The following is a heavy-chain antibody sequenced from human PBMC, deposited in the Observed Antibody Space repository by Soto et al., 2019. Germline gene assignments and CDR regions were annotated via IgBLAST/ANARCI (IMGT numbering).Heavy chain of an antibody. V-gene: IGHV1-69*13. CDR1: GYTFTSYA. J-gene: IGHJ4*02. D-gene: IGHD6-13*01. CDR3: ASPKLYSSSWQFDY. Sequence: AASVKVSCKASGYTFTSYAISWVRQAPGQGLEWMGGIIPIFGTANYAQKFQGRVTITADESTSTAYMELSSLRSEDTAVYYCASPKLYSSSWQFDYWGQGTLVTVSS. CDR2: IIPIFGTA.